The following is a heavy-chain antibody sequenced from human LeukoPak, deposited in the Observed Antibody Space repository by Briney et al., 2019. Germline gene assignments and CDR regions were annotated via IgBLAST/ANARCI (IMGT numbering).Heavy chain of an antibody. J-gene: IGHJ4*02. CDR1: GGSISSSSFY. CDR3: ARHPHTIFGAFDY. D-gene: IGHD3-3*01. CDR2: IYYGGST. V-gene: IGHV4-39*01. Sequence: SETLSLTCTVSGGSISSSSFYWGWIRQPPGKGLQWIGSIYYGGSTYHNPPLKSRVTISVDTSKNQFSLKLSSVTAADTAVYYCARHPHTIFGAFDYWGQGTLVTVSS.